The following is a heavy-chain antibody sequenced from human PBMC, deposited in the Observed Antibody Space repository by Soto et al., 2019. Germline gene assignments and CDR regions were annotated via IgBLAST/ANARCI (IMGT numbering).Heavy chain of an antibody. CDR2: INSDGSST. CDR3: ARGSTHPYYFDY. Sequence: PGGSLRLSCAASGFTFSSYWMHWVRQAPGKGLVWVSRINSDGSSTSYADPVKGRFTISRDNAKNTLYLQMNSLRAEDTAVYYCARGSTHPYYFDYWGQGTLVTVSS. CDR1: GFTFSSYW. J-gene: IGHJ4*02. V-gene: IGHV3-74*01.